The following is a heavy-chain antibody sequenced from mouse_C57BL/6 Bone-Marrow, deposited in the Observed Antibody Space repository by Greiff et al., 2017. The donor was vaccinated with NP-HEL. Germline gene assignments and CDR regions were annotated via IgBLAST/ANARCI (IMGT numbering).Heavy chain of an antibody. CDR1: GFSLSTFGMG. CDR2: LWWDDDK. V-gene: IGHV8-8*01. CDR3: ARRGGKYAMDY. J-gene: IGHJ4*01. Sequence: QVTLKECGPGILQPSPTLSLTCSFSGFSLSTFGMGVGWLRQPSGQGLEWLAHLWWDDDKYYNPALENRPTISQDTSTNHVFLQIAIVATANTATYDCARRGGKYAMDYWGQGTSVTVSA.